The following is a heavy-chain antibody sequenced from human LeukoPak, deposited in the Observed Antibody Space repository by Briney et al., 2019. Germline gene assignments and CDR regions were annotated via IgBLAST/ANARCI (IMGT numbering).Heavy chain of an antibody. J-gene: IGHJ6*04. CDR1: GYTFTSYD. CDR3: ARALAGTAELDV. Sequence: GASVKVSCKASGYTFTSYDIHWVRQATGQGLEWMGRMNPNNGNTGDAQKFQGRATMTRDPSISTAYMELSSLRSEDTGVYFCARALAGTAELDVWGKGTTVTVSS. V-gene: IGHV1-8*01. CDR2: MNPNNGNT. D-gene: IGHD1-1*01.